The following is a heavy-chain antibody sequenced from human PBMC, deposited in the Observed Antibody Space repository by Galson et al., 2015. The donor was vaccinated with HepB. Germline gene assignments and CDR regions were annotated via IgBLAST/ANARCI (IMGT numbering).Heavy chain of an antibody. CDR3: ARDHWALGF. CDR1: GFTFNIYW. Sequence: SLRLSCAASGFTFNIYWMTWVRQAPGKGLEWVANIKEDESEKYYVDSVKGRFTISRDNAKNSLYLEMTSLRADDTAVYFCARDHWALGFWGQGTLVTVSS. D-gene: IGHD7-27*01. CDR2: IKEDESEK. V-gene: IGHV3-7*03. J-gene: IGHJ4*02.